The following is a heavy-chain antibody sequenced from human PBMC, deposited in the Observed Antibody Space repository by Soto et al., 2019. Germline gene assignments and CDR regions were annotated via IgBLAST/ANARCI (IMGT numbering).Heavy chain of an antibody. CDR2: IYHSGST. CDR1: GGSISSSNW. V-gene: IGHV4-4*02. CDR3: ARASYGSGSYRVGDDAFDI. J-gene: IGHJ3*02. Sequence: SETLSLTCTVSGGSISSSNWWSWVRQPPGKGLEWIGEIYHSGSTNYNPSLKSRVTISVDKSKNQFSLKLSSVTAADTAVYYCARASYGSGSYRVGDDAFDIWGQGTMVTVSS. D-gene: IGHD3-10*01.